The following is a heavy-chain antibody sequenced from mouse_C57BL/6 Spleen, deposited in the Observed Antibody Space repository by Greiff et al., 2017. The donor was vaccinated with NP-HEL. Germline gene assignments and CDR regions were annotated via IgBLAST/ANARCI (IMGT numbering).Heavy chain of an antibody. J-gene: IGHJ1*03. V-gene: IGHV2-2*01. Sequence: QVQLQQSGPGLVQPSQSLSITCTVSGFSLTSYGVHWVRQSQGKGLAWLGVIWSGGSADYNAAFISRLSISKDNSKSQVFFKMNSLQADDTSIYYCAMGPSDPHWYFDVWGTGTTVTVAS. CDR3: AMGPSDPHWYFDV. CDR1: GFSLTSYG. CDR2: IWSGGSA.